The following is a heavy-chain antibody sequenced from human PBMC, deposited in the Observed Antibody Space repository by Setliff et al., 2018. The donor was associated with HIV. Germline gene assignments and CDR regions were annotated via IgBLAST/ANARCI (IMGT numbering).Heavy chain of an antibody. Sequence: SETLSLTCSVSGGSISSYYWSWIRQPAGKGLEWIGRIYTSGSTNYNPSLQSRVSMSIDTSKNQFSLKLRSVTAADTAVYYCARGLYDNSGHLDSWGQGTLVTVSS. CDR2: IYTSGST. D-gene: IGHD3-22*01. V-gene: IGHV4-4*07. J-gene: IGHJ5*01. CDR3: ARGLYDNSGHLDS. CDR1: GGSISSYY.